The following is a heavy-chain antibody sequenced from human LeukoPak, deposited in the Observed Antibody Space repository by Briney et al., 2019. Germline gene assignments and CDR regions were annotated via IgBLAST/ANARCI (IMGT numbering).Heavy chain of an antibody. Sequence: GRSLRLSCAADGFTVSDYAMSWVRQAPGKGPEWVSAITGGGRTYYADSVKGRFTISRDSSKNTLYQQMNSLRAEDTAIYYCAKRGYYDSGALRAPFEYWGQGTLVTVSS. D-gene: IGHD3-22*01. V-gene: IGHV3-23*01. J-gene: IGHJ4*02. CDR3: AKRGYYDSGALRAPFEY. CDR1: GFTVSDYA. CDR2: ITGGGRT.